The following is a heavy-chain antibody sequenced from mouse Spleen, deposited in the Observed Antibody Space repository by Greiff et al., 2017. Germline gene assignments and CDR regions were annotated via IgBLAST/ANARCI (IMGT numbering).Heavy chain of an antibody. CDR1: GYSITSGYY. Sequence: DVKLQESGPGLVKPSQSLSLTCSVTGYSITSGYYWNWIRQFPGNKLEWMGYISYDGSNNYNPSLKNRISITRDTSKNQFFLKLNSVTTEDTATYYCARDPPLRRYAMDYWGQGTSVTVSS. CDR2: ISYDGSN. V-gene: IGHV3-6*01. D-gene: IGHD1-2*01. J-gene: IGHJ4*01. CDR3: ARDPPLRRYAMDY.